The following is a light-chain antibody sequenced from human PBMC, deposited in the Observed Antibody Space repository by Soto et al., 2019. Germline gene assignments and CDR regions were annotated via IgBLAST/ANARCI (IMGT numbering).Light chain of an antibody. CDR2: EVT. J-gene: IGLJ1*01. Sequence: QSALTQPPSASGSPGQSVTISCTGTSSDVGGYNYVSWYQQHPGKAPRLVIYEVTKRPSGVPDRFSGSKSGNTASLTVSGLQADDEADDYCSSFSGFSTVFGTGTKFTVL. CDR3: SSFSGFSTV. V-gene: IGLV2-8*01. CDR1: SSDVGGYNY.